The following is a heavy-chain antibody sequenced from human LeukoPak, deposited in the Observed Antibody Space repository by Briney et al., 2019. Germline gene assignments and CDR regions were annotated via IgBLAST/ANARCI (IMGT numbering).Heavy chain of an antibody. CDR1: GFTFSSYA. Sequence: GGSLRLSCAASGFTFSSYAMSWVRQAPGRGLEWVSAISGSGGSPHSADSVKGRFTISRDNSKNTLYLQMNSLRAEDTAVYYFAKSPVPDIAMVTLDYWGQGTLVTVSS. J-gene: IGHJ4*02. CDR2: ISGSGGSP. CDR3: AKSPVPDIAMVTLDY. D-gene: IGHD5-18*01. V-gene: IGHV3-23*01.